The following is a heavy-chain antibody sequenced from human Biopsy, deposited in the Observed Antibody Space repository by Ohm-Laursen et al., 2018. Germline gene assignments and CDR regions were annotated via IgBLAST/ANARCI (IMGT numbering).Heavy chain of an antibody. CDR2: ITADNT. Sequence: ASVKVSCKASGYTFYSYGITWVRQAPGHGLEWMGWITADNTNSAQKFQGRLTMTTDISTSTAYMDLKGLRSDDTAIYYCARAFGGAYYSYAFDLWGQGTLVTGSS. J-gene: IGHJ3*01. CDR1: GYTFYSYG. V-gene: IGHV1-18*01. D-gene: IGHD2-21*02. CDR3: ARAFGGAYYSYAFDL.